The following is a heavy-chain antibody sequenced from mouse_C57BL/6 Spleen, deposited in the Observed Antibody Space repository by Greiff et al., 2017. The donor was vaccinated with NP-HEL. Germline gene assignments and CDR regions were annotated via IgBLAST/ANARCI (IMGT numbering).Heavy chain of an antibody. V-gene: IGHV1-64*01. J-gene: IGHJ2*01. Sequence: VQLQQPGAELVKPGASVKLSCKASGYTFTSYWMHWVKQRPGQGLEWIGMIHPNSGSTNYNEKFKSKATLTVDKSSSTAYMQLSSLTSEDSAVYYCARKRELPYSDYWGQGTTLTESS. CDR1: GYTFTSYW. D-gene: IGHD2-1*01. CDR2: IHPNSGST. CDR3: ARKRELPYSDY.